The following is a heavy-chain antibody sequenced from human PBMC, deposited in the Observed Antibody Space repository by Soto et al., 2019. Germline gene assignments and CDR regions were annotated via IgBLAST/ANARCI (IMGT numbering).Heavy chain of an antibody. J-gene: IGHJ4*02. V-gene: IGHV3-30-3*01. D-gene: IGHD3-10*01. Sequence: QVQLVESGGGVVQPGRSLTLSCAASGFTFSSYVIHWVRQTPDKGLEWVAFISRDGSNAYYADSVKGRFTISRDNSKNQLYLEMNSLRAEDTAVYYCARDDEGGSDCDLGYWGQGTLVTVSS. CDR2: ISRDGSNA. CDR3: ARDDEGGSDCDLGY. CDR1: GFTFSSYV.